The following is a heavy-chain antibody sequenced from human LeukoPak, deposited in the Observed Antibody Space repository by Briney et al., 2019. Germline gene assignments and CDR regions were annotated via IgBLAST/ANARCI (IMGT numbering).Heavy chain of an antibody. CDR2: ISGSGGST. D-gene: IGHD3-22*01. J-gene: IGHJ4*02. CDR1: GFTFSSYA. Sequence: GGSLRLSCAASGFTFSSYAMSWVRQAPGKGLEWVSSISGSGGSTYYADSVKGRFTISRDNSKNTLYLQVNSLRAEDTAVYYCAKPYYYDSSGLRTLDNWGQGTLVTVSS. V-gene: IGHV3-23*01. CDR3: AKPYYYDSSGLRTLDN.